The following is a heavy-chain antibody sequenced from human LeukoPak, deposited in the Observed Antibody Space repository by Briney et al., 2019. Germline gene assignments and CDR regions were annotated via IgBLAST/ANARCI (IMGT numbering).Heavy chain of an antibody. Sequence: PSETLSLTCAVYAGSFSGYYWSWIRQPPGKGLEWIGEINHSGSTNYNPSLKSRVTISVDTSKNQFSLKLSSVTAADTAVYYCAEMAGDWFDPWGQGTLVTVSS. CDR2: INHSGST. V-gene: IGHV4-34*01. D-gene: IGHD5-24*01. J-gene: IGHJ5*02. CDR1: AGSFSGYY. CDR3: AEMAGDWFDP.